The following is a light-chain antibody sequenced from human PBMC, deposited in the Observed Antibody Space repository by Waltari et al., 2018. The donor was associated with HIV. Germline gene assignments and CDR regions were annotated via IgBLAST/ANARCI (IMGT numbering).Light chain of an antibody. CDR2: GAS. J-gene: IGKJ1*01. Sequence: EIVLTQSPGTLYLSPGERATLSCRASQSVTSTYFAWYQQKPGLAPRLLIYGASSRATGIPGRFSGTGSGTDFTLTISRLEPEDFALYYCQQYGSLQWTFGQGTKVEIK. V-gene: IGKV3-20*01. CDR1: QSVTSTY. CDR3: QQYGSLQWT.